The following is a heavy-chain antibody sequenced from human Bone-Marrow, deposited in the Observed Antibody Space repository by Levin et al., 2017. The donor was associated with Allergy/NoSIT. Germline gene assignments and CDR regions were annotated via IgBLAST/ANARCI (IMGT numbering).Heavy chain of an antibody. CDR2: INNGGNL. J-gene: IGHJ4*02. Sequence: PGESLKISCAGSGFTFSRFAMSWVRQAPGKGLEWVASINNGGNLYYAEVLMGRFTISRDTSKGTLDLQMDSLRAEESGVYYCAKDHESSGWPTFDSWGQGTLVTVSS. V-gene: IGHV3-23*01. CDR3: AKDHESSGWPTFDS. CDR1: GFTFSRFA. D-gene: IGHD3-22*01.